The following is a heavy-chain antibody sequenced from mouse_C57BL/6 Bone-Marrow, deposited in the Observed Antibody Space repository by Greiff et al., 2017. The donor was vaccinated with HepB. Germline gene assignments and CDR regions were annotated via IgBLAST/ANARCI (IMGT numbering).Heavy chain of an antibody. J-gene: IGHJ2*01. CDR3: AREGLPYYFDY. V-gene: IGHV1-50*01. D-gene: IGHD3-3*01. Sequence: QVHVKQPGAELVKPGASVKLSCKASGYTFTSYWMQWVKQRPGQGLEWIGEIDPSDSYTNYNQKFKGKATLTVDTSSSTAYMQLSSLTSEDSAVYYCAREGLPYYFDYWGQGTTLTVSS. CDR1: GYTFTSYW. CDR2: IDPSDSYT.